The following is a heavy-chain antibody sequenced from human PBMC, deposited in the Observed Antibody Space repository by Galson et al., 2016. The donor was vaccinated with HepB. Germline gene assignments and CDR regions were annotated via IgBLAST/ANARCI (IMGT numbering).Heavy chain of an antibody. V-gene: IGHV3-7*04. Sequence: SLRLSCAASGFTYSMSWMTWVRQAPGKGLEWVANISPDGNTVNYLDSVKGRFTISRDNAKTSLFLQMNSLRAEDTSVYYCAWDFSWNALDYWGQGALVTVSA. CDR3: AWDFSWNALDY. CDR1: GFTYSMSW. J-gene: IGHJ4*02. D-gene: IGHD1-1*01. CDR2: ISPDGNTV.